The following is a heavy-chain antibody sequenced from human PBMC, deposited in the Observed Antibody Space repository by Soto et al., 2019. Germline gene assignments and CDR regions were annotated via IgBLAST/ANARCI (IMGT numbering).Heavy chain of an antibody. J-gene: IGHJ4*02. CDR1: GYTFTSYG. CDR3: ARVMITFGGVIVIGGYFDY. D-gene: IGHD3-16*02. Sequence: QVQLVQSGAEVKKPGASVKVSCKASGYTFTSYGISWVRQAPGQGLEWMGWISAYNGNTNYAQKLQGRVTMTTDTSTSKAYMELRSLRSDDTAVYYCARVMITFGGVIVIGGYFDYWGQGTLVTVSS. V-gene: IGHV1-18*01. CDR2: ISAYNGNT.